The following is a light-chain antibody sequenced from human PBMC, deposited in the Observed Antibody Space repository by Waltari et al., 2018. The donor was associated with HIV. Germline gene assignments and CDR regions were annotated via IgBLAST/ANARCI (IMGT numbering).Light chain of an antibody. J-gene: IGKJ1*01. Sequence: DIQMTQSPSTLSAFVGDRVTITCRASQTIDRWLAWYQQKPGRAPKLLIYKASNLESGVPSRFRGSGSGTEFTLTISVLQPDDSAIYYCQQYESFSRTFGQGTKVEI. CDR2: KAS. CDR1: QTIDRW. V-gene: IGKV1-5*03. CDR3: QQYESFSRT.